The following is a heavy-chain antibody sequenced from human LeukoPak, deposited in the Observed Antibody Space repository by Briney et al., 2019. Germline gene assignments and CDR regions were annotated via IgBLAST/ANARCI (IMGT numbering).Heavy chain of an antibody. CDR3: AREEALRYLSNWFDP. Sequence: SETLSLTCTVSAGSISSYYWGWIRQPPGKGLEWIGSIYYSGSTYYNPSLKSRVTISVDTSKNQFSLKLSSVIAADTAVYYCAREEALRYLSNWFDPWGQGTLVTVSS. CDR2: IYYSGST. D-gene: IGHD3-9*01. V-gene: IGHV4-39*07. J-gene: IGHJ5*02. CDR1: AGSISSYY.